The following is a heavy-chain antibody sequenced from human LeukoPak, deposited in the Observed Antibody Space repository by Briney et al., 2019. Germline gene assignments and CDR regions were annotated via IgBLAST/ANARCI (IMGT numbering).Heavy chain of an antibody. Sequence: RGASVKVSCKASGYTFTGYYMQWVRQAPGQGLEWMGWINPNSGGTNYAQKFHGRVTMTRDTSISTAYMELSSLRSDDTAVYYCARVRYYDNSGYYSWFDPWGQGTLVTVSS. V-gene: IGHV1-2*02. CDR1: GYTFTGYY. CDR2: INPNSGGT. CDR3: ARVRYYDNSGYYSWFDP. D-gene: IGHD3-22*01. J-gene: IGHJ5*02.